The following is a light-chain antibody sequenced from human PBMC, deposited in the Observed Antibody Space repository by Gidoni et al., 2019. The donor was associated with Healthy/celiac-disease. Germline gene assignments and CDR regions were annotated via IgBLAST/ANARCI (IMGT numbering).Light chain of an antibody. J-gene: IGLJ2*01. V-gene: IGLV2-14*01. CDR1: SSDVGGYNY. CDR2: EVT. Sequence: QSALTQPASVSGSPGQSITISCTGTSSDVGGYNYVSWYQQYPGKAPKLMIYEVTNRPSGVSHRFSGSKSGNTASLTISGLQAEDEADYYCSSYTISSTRVVFGGWTKLTVL. CDR3: SSYTISSTRVV.